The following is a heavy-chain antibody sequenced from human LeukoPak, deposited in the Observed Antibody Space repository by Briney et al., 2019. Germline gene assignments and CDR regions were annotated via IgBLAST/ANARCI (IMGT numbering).Heavy chain of an antibody. Sequence: NAGGSLRLSCAASGFTFSSYSMNWVRQAPGKGLEWVSSISSSSSYIYYADSVKGRFTISRDNAKNSLYLQMNSLRADDTAVYYCARDHGFWSGYYPAFDIWGQGTMVTVSS. D-gene: IGHD3-3*01. V-gene: IGHV3-21*04. CDR3: ARDHGFWSGYYPAFDI. J-gene: IGHJ3*02. CDR2: ISSSSSYI. CDR1: GFTFSSYS.